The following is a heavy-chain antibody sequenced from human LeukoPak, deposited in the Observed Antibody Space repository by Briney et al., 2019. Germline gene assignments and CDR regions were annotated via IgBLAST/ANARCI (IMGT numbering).Heavy chain of an antibody. J-gene: IGHJ4*02. V-gene: IGHV4-39*07. CDR2: INHSGST. Sequence: ETLSLTCTVSGGSISSTSSYWDWIRQPPGKGLEWIGEINHSGSTNYNPSLKSRLTISIDRSKNQFSLKLNSVTAADTAVYYCAVRQLLIFDYWGQGILVTVSS. D-gene: IGHD2-2*01. CDR1: GGSISSTSSY. CDR3: AVRQLLIFDY.